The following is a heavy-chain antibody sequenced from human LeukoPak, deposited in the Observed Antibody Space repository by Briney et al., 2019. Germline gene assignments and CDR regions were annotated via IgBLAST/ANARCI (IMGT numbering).Heavy chain of an antibody. J-gene: IGHJ4*02. CDR1: GFTVSSNY. CDR2: IYSGGST. D-gene: IGHD5-18*01. CDR3: ARGGYSYGSSGYFDY. Sequence: GGSLRLSCAASGFTVSSNYMSWVRQAPGKELEWVSVIYSGGSTYYADSVKGRFTISRDNSKNTLYLQMNSLRAEDTAVYYCARGGYSYGSSGYFDYWGQGTLVTVSS. V-gene: IGHV3-66*01.